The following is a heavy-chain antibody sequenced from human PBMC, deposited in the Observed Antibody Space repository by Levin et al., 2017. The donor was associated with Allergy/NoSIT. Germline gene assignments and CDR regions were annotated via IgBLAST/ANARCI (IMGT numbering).Heavy chain of an antibody. D-gene: IGHD4-17*01. Sequence: SVKVSCKASGGTFSSYAISWVRQAPGQGLEWMGRIIPILGIANYAQKFQGRVTITADKSTSTAYMELSSLRSEDTAVYYCARDMTPEHDYGEGWGQGTLVTVSS. CDR1: GGTFSSYA. V-gene: IGHV1-69*04. CDR3: ARDMTPEHDYGEG. J-gene: IGHJ4*02. CDR2: IIPILGIA.